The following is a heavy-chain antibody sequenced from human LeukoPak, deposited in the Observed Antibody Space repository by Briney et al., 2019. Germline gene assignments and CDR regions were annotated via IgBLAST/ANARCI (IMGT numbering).Heavy chain of an antibody. CDR2: ISYDGSNK. D-gene: IGHD6-19*01. V-gene: IGHV3-30*18. J-gene: IGHJ6*02. CDR1: GFTFSSYG. CDR3: AKDGGRRGWYAAPYYSYYGMDV. Sequence: PGGSLRLSCAASGFTFSSYGMHWVRQAPGKGLEGVAVISYDGSNKYYADSVKGRFTISRDNSKNTLYLQMNRLRADDTAVSYCAKDGGRRGWYAAPYYSYYGMDVWGQGTTVTVSS.